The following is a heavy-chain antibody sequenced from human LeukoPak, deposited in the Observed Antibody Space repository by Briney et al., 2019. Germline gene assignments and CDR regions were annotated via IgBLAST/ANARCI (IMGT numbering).Heavy chain of an antibody. D-gene: IGHD5-12*01. CDR2: IRYDGSNK. V-gene: IGHV3-30*02. CDR1: GFTFSSYG. Sequence: PGGSLRLSCAASGFTFSSYGMHWVRQAPGKGLEWVAFIRYDGSNKYYADSVKGRFTISRDNSKNTVYLQMNSLRAEDTAVYYCAKNPDIVATYNYFDYWGQGTLVTVSP. CDR3: AKNPDIVATYNYFDY. J-gene: IGHJ4*02.